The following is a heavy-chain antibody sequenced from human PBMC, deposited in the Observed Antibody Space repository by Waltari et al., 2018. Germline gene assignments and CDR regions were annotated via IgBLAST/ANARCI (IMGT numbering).Heavy chain of an antibody. CDR3: ARYLNWGLPRFDN. V-gene: IGHV3-20*04. D-gene: IGHD3-16*01. Sequence: EVQLAESGGAVVRPGGSLRLTCVASGLKFNDYGMSWVRRVPGKGLEGVSGITWNGGIISYSDSVKGRFTITRDNDKNSLSLQMTSLRVEDTALYYCARYLNWGLPRFDNWGQGTQVTVSS. CDR1: GLKFNDYG. CDR2: ITWNGGII. J-gene: IGHJ4*02.